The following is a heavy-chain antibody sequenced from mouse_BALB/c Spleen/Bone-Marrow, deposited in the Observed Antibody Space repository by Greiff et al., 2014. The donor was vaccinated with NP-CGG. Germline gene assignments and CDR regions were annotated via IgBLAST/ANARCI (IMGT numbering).Heavy chain of an antibody. CDR2: INPSSGYA. D-gene: IGHD1-1*01. V-gene: IGHV1-4*01. J-gene: IGHJ1*03. CDR3: TRITTVARYFDV. Sequence: QVQLQQSGAELARPGASVKVSCKASGYTFTTYTIHWVKQRPGQGLEWIGYINPSSGYANYNQNFKDKATLTADKSSSTAYMQLSSLTSEDSAVYYCTRITTVARYFDVWGTGTTVTVSS. CDR1: GYTFTTYT.